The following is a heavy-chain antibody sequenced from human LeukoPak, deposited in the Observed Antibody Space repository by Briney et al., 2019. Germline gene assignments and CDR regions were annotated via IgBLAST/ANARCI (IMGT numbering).Heavy chain of an antibody. CDR2: ISYDGSNK. Sequence: GRSLRLSCAASGFTFSSYGMHWVRQAPGKGLEWVAVISYDGSNKYYADSVKGRFTISRDNSKNTLYLQMNSLRAEDTAVYYCAKGVTTTVTTYFDYWGRGTLVTVSS. V-gene: IGHV3-30*18. CDR1: GFTFSSYG. J-gene: IGHJ4*02. CDR3: AKGVTTTVTTYFDY. D-gene: IGHD4-17*01.